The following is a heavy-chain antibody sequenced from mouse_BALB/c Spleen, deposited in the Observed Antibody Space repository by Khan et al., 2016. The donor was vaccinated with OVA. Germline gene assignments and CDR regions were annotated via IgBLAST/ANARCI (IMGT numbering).Heavy chain of an antibody. D-gene: IGHD1-1*01. CDR3: ARPVYSAWFAY. CDR1: GYSITSDYA. CDR2: ISYSGST. V-gene: IGHV3-2*02. J-gene: IGHJ3*01. Sequence: EVQLQESGPGLVKPSQSLSLTCTVTGYSITSDYAWNWIRQFPGNKLEWMGYISYSGSTSYNPSLKSRISITRDTSKNQFFLQLNSVTTEDTATYYGARPVYSAWFAYWGQGTLVTVSA.